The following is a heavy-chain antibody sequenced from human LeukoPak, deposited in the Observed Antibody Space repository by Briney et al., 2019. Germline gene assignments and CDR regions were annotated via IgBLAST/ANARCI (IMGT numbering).Heavy chain of an antibody. CDR1: GASMTTYY. CDR3: ASLHHSSSWFYDAFDI. D-gene: IGHD6-13*01. CDR2: IYYSGST. Sequence: SETLSLTCTVSGASMTTYYWSWIRQPPGKGLEWIGYIYYSGSTNYSPSLKSRVTLSVDTSKNQFPLKLSSVTAADTAVYYCASLHHSSSWFYDAFDIWGQGTMVTVSS. V-gene: IGHV4-59*01. J-gene: IGHJ3*02.